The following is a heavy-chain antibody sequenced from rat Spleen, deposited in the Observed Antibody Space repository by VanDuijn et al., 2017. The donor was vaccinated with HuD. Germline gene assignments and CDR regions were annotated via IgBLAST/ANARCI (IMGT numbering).Heavy chain of an antibody. J-gene: IGHJ2*01. Sequence: EVQLQESGPGLVKPSQSLSLTCSVSGYSITNYYWVWNRKFPGNQMEWMGYIDKSGSTSYNPSLKSRISITRDTSKNQFFLQLNSVTTEDTATYYCARGPVDYWGQGVMVTVSS. CDR3: ARGPVDY. CDR1: GYSITNYY. CDR2: IDKSGST. V-gene: IGHV3-1*01.